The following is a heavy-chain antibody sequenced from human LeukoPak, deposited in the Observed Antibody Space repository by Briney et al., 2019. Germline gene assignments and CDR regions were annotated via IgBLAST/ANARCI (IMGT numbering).Heavy chain of an antibody. CDR1: GGSISSYY. J-gene: IGHJ4*02. D-gene: IGHD3-22*01. Sequence: SETLSLTCTVSGGSISSYYWSWIRQPPGKGLEWIGYIYYSGSTNYNPSLKSRVTISVDTSKNQFSLKLSSVTAADTAVYYCARHYKFGSGYYPLYYWGQGTLVTVSS. CDR3: ARHYKFGSGYYPLYY. CDR2: IYYSGST. V-gene: IGHV4-59*08.